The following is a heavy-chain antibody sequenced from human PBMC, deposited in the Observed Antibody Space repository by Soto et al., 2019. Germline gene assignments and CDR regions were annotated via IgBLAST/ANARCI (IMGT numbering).Heavy chain of an antibody. V-gene: IGHV3-48*01. D-gene: IGHD3-3*01. CDR3: ARDLFLEWLLYDNWFDP. CDR2: ISSSSSTI. Sequence: GGSLRLSCAASGFTFSSYSMNWVRQAPGKGLEWVSYISSSSSTIYYADSVKGRFTISRDNAKNSLYLQMNSLRAEDTAVYYCARDLFLEWLLYDNWFDPWGQGTLVTVSS. J-gene: IGHJ5*02. CDR1: GFTFSSYS.